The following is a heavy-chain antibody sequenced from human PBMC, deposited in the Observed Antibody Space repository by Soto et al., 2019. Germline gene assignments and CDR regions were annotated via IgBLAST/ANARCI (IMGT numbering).Heavy chain of an antibody. D-gene: IGHD4-17*01. CDR1: GYSFTSYW. CDR2: IYPGDSDT. CDR3: ARGPAYGDYGLYCYYYMDV. V-gene: IGHV5-51*01. J-gene: IGHJ6*03. Sequence: PGESLKISCKGSGYSFTSYWIGWVRQMPGKGLEWMGIIYPGDSDTRYSPSFQGQVTISADKSISTAYLQWSSLKASDTAMYYCARGPAYGDYGLYCYYYMDVWGKGTTVTVSS.